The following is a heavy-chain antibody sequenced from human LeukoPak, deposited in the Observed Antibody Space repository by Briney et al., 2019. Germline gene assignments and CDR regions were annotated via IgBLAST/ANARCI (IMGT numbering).Heavy chain of an antibody. V-gene: IGHV3-48*01. J-gene: IGHJ3*02. Sequence: PGGSLRLSCAASGFTFRKYAMSWVRQAPGKGLEWVSYISSSSSTIYYADSVKGRFTISRDNAKNPLYLQMNSLRAEDTAVYYCARGLYCSGGSCGAFDIWGQGTMVTVSS. D-gene: IGHD2-15*01. CDR2: ISSSSSTI. CDR3: ARGLYCSGGSCGAFDI. CDR1: GFTFRKYA.